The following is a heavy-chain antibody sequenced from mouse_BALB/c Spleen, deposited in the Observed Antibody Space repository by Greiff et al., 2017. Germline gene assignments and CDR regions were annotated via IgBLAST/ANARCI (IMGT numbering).Heavy chain of an antibody. CDR1: GFTFSSYA. CDR3: ARDYGSSYAMDY. CDR2: ISSGGSYT. V-gene: IGHV5-9-4*01. D-gene: IGHD1-1*01. J-gene: IGHJ4*01. Sequence: EVHLVESGGGLVKPGGSLKLSCAASGFTFSSYAMSWVRQSPEKRLEWVAEISSGGSYTYYPDTVTGRFTISRDNAKNTLYLEISSLRSEDTAMYYCARDYGSSYAMDYWGQGTSVTVSS.